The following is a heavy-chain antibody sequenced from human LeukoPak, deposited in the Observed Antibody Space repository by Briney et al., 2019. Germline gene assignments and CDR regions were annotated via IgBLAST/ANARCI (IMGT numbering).Heavy chain of an antibody. CDR2: ISSSGNTI. Sequence: GGSQRLSCAASGFYFSGYEMNWVRQAPGKGLEWVSYISSSGNTIYYADSVKGRFTISRDNAKNSLYLQMNSLRAEDTAVYFCARTKTLTIRPFDIWGQGTMVTVSS. J-gene: IGHJ3*02. V-gene: IGHV3-48*03. CDR1: GFYFSGYE. D-gene: IGHD3-10*01. CDR3: ARTKTLTIRPFDI.